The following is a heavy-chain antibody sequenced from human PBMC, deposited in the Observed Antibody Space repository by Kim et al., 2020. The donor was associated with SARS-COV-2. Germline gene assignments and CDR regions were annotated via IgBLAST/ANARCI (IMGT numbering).Heavy chain of an antibody. CDR2: TYYRSKWYN. V-gene: IGHV6-1*01. CDR1: GDSVSSNSAA. D-gene: IGHD2-15*01. Sequence: SQTLSLTCAISGDSVSSNSAAWNWIRQSPSRGLEWLGRTYYRSKWYNDYAVSVKSRITINPDTSKNQFSLQLNSVTPEDTAVYYCAREEGSGGSWYDYYYGMDVWGQGTTVTVSS. J-gene: IGHJ6*02. CDR3: AREEGSGGSWYDYYYGMDV.